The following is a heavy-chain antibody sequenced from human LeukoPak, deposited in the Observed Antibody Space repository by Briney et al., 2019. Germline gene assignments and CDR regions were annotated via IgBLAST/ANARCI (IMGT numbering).Heavy chain of an antibody. V-gene: IGHV4-4*07. CDR3: AGFGELFGWFDP. D-gene: IGHD3-10*01. J-gene: IGHJ5*02. CDR2: IYTSGST. Sequence: PSETLSLTCTVSGGSISSYYWSWIRQPPGKGLEWIGRIYTSGSTNYNPSLKSRVTMSVDTSKNQFSLKLSSVTAADTAVYYYAGFGELFGWFDPWGQGTLVTVSS. CDR1: GGSISSYY.